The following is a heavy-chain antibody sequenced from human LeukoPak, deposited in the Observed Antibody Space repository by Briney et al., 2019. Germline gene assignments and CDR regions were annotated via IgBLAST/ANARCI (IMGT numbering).Heavy chain of an antibody. CDR3: ARHVAAAGPYPYAFEI. CDR2: IYTTGSI. D-gene: IGHD6-13*01. J-gene: IGHJ3*02. V-gene: IGHV4-61*09. Sequence: SETLSLTCTVSGYSISSGYYWGWIRQPAGTGLEWIEHIYTTGSISYKPSLKSRVTVSLDTSKNQFSLRLRSVTAADTAVYYCARHVAAAGPYPYAFEIWGQGTVVTVSS. CDR1: GYSISSGYY.